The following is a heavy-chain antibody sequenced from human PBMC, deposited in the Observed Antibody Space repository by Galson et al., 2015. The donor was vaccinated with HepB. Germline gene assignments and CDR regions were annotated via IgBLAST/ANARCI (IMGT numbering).Heavy chain of an antibody. CDR1: GFSFSSYA. CDR3: AKFTTYGSGSWASTHFDS. Sequence: SLRLSCAASGFSFSSYAMTWVRQAPGEGLEWISIITGSGGSTYYADSVKGRFTISRDNSKNALYLQMNSLRAEDTAVYYCAKFTTYGSGSWASTHFDSWGQGTLVTVSS. CDR2: ITGSGGST. J-gene: IGHJ4*02. V-gene: IGHV3-23*01. D-gene: IGHD3-10*01.